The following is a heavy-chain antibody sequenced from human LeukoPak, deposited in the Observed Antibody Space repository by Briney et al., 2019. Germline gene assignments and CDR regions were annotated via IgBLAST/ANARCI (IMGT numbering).Heavy chain of an antibody. J-gene: IGHJ3*02. V-gene: IGHV6-1*01. CDR2: AYYRSKWSN. CDR1: GGSVSSNSAS. Sequence: SQTLSLTCAISGGSVSSNSASWSWIRQSPSRGLEWLGRAYYRSKWSNDYAGSVRSRITINPDTTKNQFSLLLNSVTPEDTAIYYCARGRGGLAARAFDIWGQGTMVTVSS. D-gene: IGHD6-6*01. CDR3: ARGRGGLAARAFDI.